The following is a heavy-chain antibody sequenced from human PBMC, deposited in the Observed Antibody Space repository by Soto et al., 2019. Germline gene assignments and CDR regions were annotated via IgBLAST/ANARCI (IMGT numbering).Heavy chain of an antibody. CDR3: ARGVDSWSGYLF. CDR1: GGSFDGYY. Sequence: SETLSLTCALYGGSFDGYYWSWIRQSPGQGLEWIGEIHHSGSTKYNPSLKSRGSLSVDTSTKQFSLKMTSITAADRGVYYCARGVDSWSGYLFWGQGTPVTVSS. D-gene: IGHD3-3*01. V-gene: IGHV4-34*01. J-gene: IGHJ4*02. CDR2: IHHSGST.